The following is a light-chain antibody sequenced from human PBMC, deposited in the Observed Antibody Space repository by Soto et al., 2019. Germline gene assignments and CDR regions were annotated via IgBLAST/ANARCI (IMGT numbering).Light chain of an antibody. CDR2: EGN. Sequence: QSALTQPASVSGSPGQSITISCTGTSSDVGSYNLVSWYQQHPAKAPKLMIYEGNKRPSGISHRFSGSKSGNTASLTISGLQAEDEADYYCSSYAGSSTFVVFGGGTKVTVL. J-gene: IGLJ2*01. CDR3: SSYAGSSTFVV. CDR1: SSDVGSYNL. V-gene: IGLV2-23*03.